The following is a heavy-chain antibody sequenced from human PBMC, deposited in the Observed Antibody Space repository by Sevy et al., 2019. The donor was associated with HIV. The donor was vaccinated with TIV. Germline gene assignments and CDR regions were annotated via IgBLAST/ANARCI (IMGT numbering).Heavy chain of an antibody. CDR3: ARARCSGGRCYSDAFDI. J-gene: IGHJ3*02. CDR1: GFTFSSYD. CDR2: IGTAGDT. D-gene: IGHD2-15*01. V-gene: IGHV3-13*01. Sequence: GGSLRLSCAASGFTFSSYDMHWVRQATGKGLEWVSAIGTAGDTYYPGSVKGRFTISRENAKSSSYLQMNSLRGGDTAVYHCARARCSGGRCYSDAFDIWGQGTMVTVSS.